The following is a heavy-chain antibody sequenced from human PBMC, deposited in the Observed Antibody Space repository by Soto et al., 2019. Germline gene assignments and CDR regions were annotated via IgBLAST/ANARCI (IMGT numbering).Heavy chain of an antibody. D-gene: IGHD3-3*01. CDR2: IYYSGST. CDR3: ARGGDYFDY. CDR1: GGSISSYY. V-gene: IGHV4-59*01. J-gene: IGHJ4*02. Sequence: SETLSLTCTVSGGSISSYYWSWIRQPPGKGLEWIGYIYYSGSTNYNPSLKSRVTISVDTAKNQFALKLSSVTAADTAVYYCARGGDYFDYWGQGTLVTVSS.